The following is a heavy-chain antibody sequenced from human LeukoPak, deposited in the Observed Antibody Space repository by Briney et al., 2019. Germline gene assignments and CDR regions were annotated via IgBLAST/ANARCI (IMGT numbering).Heavy chain of an antibody. CDR3: ARDRYSSAWYFFLDY. CDR2: IWFDGRNT. V-gene: IGHV3-33*01. CDR1: GFTFSSYD. J-gene: IGHJ4*02. D-gene: IGHD6-19*01. Sequence: GGSLRLSCAASGFTFSSYDMHWVRQAPGKGLEWVAVIWFDGRNTYYADSVKGRFTISRDNSKNTLYLQMNSLRAEDTAVYYCARDRYSSAWYFFLDYWGQGTLVTVSS.